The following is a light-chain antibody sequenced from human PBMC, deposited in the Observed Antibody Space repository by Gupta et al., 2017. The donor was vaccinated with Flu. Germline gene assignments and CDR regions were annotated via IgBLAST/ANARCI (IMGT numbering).Light chain of an antibody. CDR3: QSADNSDTYV. V-gene: IGLV3-25*03. Sequence: SYRLIQPHSLSVSPGQTASITSSARALPQQYAYWYQQKPGQAPVMVIYKDNKRPSGIPERFSGSTSETTVTLTINGVQAEDEADYYCQSADNSDTYVFGTGTKFTVL. CDR1: ALPQQY. CDR2: KDN. J-gene: IGLJ1*01.